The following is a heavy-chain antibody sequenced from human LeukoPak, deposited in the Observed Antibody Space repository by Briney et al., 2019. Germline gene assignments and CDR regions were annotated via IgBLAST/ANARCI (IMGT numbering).Heavy chain of an antibody. CDR2: IIPIFGTA. Sequence: SVTVSCKASGGTFSSYAVSWVRQAPGQGLEWMGGIIPIFGTANYAQKFQGRVTITTDESTSTAYMELSSLRSEDTAVYYCAKERLGGNYGDYAVDYWGQGTMVTVSS. CDR1: GGTFSSYA. V-gene: IGHV1-69*05. CDR3: AKERLGGNYGDYAVDY. J-gene: IGHJ4*02. D-gene: IGHD4-17*01.